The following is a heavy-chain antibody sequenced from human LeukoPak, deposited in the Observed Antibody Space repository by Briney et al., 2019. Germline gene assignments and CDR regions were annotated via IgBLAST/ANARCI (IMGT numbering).Heavy chain of an antibody. J-gene: IGHJ4*02. V-gene: IGHV4-34*01. Sequence: SGTLSLTCAVYGGSFSGYYWSWIRQPPGKGLEWIGEINHSGSTNYNPSLKSRVTISVDTSKNQFSLKLSSVTAADTAVYYCARGKEGDSYGTDYWAREPWSPSPQ. CDR2: INHSGST. CDR1: GGSFSGYY. CDR3: ARGKEGDSYGTDY. D-gene: IGHD5-18*01.